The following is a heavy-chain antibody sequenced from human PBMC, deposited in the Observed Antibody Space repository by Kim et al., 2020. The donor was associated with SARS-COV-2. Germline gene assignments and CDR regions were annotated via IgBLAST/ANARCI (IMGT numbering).Heavy chain of an antibody. CDR3: ARDHGYDYVWGAPRAGHDAFDI. D-gene: IGHD3-16*01. V-gene: IGHV1-18*01. Sequence: ASVKVSCKASGYTFTSYGISWVRQAPGQGLEWMGWISAYNGNTNYAQKLQGRVTMTTDTSTSTAYMELRSLRSDDTAVYYCARDHGYDYVWGAPRAGHDAFDIWGQGTMVTVSS. CDR2: ISAYNGNT. CDR1: GYTFTSYG. J-gene: IGHJ3*02.